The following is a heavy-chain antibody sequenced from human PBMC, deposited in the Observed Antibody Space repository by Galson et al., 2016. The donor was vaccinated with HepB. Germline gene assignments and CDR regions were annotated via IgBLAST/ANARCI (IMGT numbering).Heavy chain of an antibody. CDR2: IYQSGIT. CDR1: GGSISSDNW. CDR3: ARARVGLKRDYYYYYGMDL. V-gene: IGHV4-4*02. Sequence: SETLSLTCVVSGGSISSDNWWSWVRQSPGKGLEWIGEIYQSGITNDHPSLKSRVTMLVDESKNQFSLKMSSVTAADTAIYYCARARVGLKRDYYYYYGMDLWGQGTTVTVSS. D-gene: IGHD1-26*01. J-gene: IGHJ6*02.